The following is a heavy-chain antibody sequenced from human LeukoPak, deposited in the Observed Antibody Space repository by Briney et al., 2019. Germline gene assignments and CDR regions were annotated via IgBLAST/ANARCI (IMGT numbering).Heavy chain of an antibody. CDR2: IYYSGST. D-gene: IGHD4/OR15-4a*01. V-gene: IGHV4-59*01. CDR3: AKTLTPDPGVLYYFDY. J-gene: IGHJ4*02. CDR1: GGSISSYY. Sequence: PSETLSLTCTVSGGSISSYYWSWIRQPPGKGLEWIGYIYYSGSTNYNPSLKSRVTISVDTSKNQFSLKLSSVTAADTAVYYCAKTLTPDPGVLYYFDYWGQGTLVTVSS.